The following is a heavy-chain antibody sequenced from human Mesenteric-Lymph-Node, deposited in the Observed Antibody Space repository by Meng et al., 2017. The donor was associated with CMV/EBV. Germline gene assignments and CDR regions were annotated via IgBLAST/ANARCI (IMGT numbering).Heavy chain of an antibody. CDR3: ARGGIWGSPDAFDI. J-gene: IGHJ3*02. V-gene: IGHV3-30*02. D-gene: IGHD2-15*01. Sequence: GESLKISCAASGFTFSSYGMHWVRQAPGKGLEWVAFIRYDGTNKYYADSVKGRFTISREDAKNSLYLQMNSLRAGDTAVYYCARGGIWGSPDAFDIWGQGTMVTVSS. CDR1: GFTFSSYG. CDR2: IRYDGTNK.